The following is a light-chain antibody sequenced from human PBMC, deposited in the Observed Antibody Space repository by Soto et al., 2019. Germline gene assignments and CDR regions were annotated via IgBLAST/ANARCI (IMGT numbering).Light chain of an antibody. Sequence: QSALIQPRSVSGSPGQSVTISCTGTSSDVGGYNYVSWYQQNPGKAPKLMIYDVSKRPSGVSDRFSGSKSANTASLIISGLQAEDEADYYCCSYAGNTLVVFGGGTKLTVL. J-gene: IGLJ2*01. CDR1: SSDVGGYNY. CDR2: DVS. CDR3: CSYAGNTLVV. V-gene: IGLV2-11*01.